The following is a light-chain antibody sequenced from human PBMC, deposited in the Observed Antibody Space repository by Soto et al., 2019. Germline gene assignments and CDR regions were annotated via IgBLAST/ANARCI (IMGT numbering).Light chain of an antibody. V-gene: IGKV3-11*01. CDR2: DAS. Sequence: EIVLTQSPATLSLSPGERATLSCRASQSVSNFLAWYQQKPGQAPRLLIFDASNRATGIPARFSGGGSGTDFTITISSLEPEDSAVYYCQQRIDWRYRFGQGTRLEIK. CDR1: QSVSNF. J-gene: IGKJ2*03. CDR3: QQRIDWRYR.